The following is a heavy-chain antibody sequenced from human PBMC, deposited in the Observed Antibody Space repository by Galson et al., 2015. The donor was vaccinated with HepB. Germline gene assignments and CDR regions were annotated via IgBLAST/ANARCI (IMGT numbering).Heavy chain of an antibody. CDR1: GFTFSSYG. J-gene: IGHJ6*02. D-gene: IGHD2-8*01. CDR2: ISYDGSNK. Sequence: SLRLSCAASGFTFSSYGMHWVRQAPGKGLEWVAVISYDGSNKYYADSVKGRFTISRDNSKNTLYLQMNSLRAEDTAVYYCAKGQVPKRTLKPSYGMDVWGQGTTVTVSS. CDR3: AKGQVPKRTLKPSYGMDV. V-gene: IGHV3-30*18.